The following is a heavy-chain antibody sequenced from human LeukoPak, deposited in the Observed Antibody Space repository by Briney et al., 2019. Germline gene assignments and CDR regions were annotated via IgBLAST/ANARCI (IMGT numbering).Heavy chain of an antibody. V-gene: IGHV3-30*02. D-gene: IGHD3-22*01. CDR3: AKVQDEYYDSSGYPIRLGALGY. CDR1: GFTFSSYG. Sequence: PGGSLRLSCAASGFTFSSYGMHWVRQAPGKGLEWVAFIRYDGSNKYYADSVKGRFTISRDNSKNTLYLQMNSLRAEDTAVYYCAKVQDEYYDSSGYPIRLGALGYWGQGTLVTVSS. CDR2: IRYDGSNK. J-gene: IGHJ4*02.